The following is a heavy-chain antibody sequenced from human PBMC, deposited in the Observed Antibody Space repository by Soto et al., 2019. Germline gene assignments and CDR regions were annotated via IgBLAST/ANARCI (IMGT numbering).Heavy chain of an antibody. V-gene: IGHV4-34*01. J-gene: IGHJ4*02. CDR3: ARAVLSHSPSGGNYFDY. D-gene: IGHD3-16*01. CDR1: GGSFSGYY. Sequence: QVQLQQWGAGLLKPSETLSLTCAVYGGSFSGYYWSWIRQPPGKGLEWIGEINHSGSTNYNPSLKSRVTISVDTAKNQFSLKLSSVTAADTAVYYCARAVLSHSPSGGNYFDYWGQGTLVTVSS. CDR2: INHSGST.